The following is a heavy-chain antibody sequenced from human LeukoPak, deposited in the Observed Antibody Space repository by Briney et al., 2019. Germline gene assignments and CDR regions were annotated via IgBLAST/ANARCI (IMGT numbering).Heavy chain of an antibody. Sequence: SVKVSCKASGGTFSSYAISWVRQAPGQGIEWMGGIIPIFGTANYAQKFQGRVTITADESTSTAYMELSSLRSEDTAVYYCASPYGSESNAFDIWGQGTMVTVSS. CDR2: IIPIFGTA. V-gene: IGHV1-69*01. J-gene: IGHJ3*02. D-gene: IGHD3-10*01. CDR1: GGTFSSYA. CDR3: ASPYGSESNAFDI.